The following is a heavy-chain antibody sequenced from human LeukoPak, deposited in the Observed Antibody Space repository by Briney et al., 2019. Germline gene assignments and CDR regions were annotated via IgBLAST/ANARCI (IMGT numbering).Heavy chain of an antibody. CDR3: VRNLAVAGTCFDS. J-gene: IGHJ4*02. D-gene: IGHD6-19*01. Sequence: GGSLRLSCAASGFTFRNYWMSWVRQAPGTGLEWVANIKQDGSDRNYVTPVRGRFTISRDNAESSLYLQMNSLRAEDTALYYCVRNLAVAGTCFDSWGQGTLVTVSS. V-gene: IGHV3-7*03. CDR1: GFTFRNYW. CDR2: IKQDGSDR.